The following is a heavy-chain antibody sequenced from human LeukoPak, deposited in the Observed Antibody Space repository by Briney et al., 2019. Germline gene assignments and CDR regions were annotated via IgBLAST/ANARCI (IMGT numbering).Heavy chain of an antibody. CDR1: GFTFSDYH. CDR3: ARGVENHFDY. Sequence: GGSLRLSCAVSGFTFSDYHMSWIRQAPGKGLEWVSYNSGDGSTIFDADSVKGRFIISRDNAKNSLFLQMNSLRAEDTAVYYRARGVENHFDYWGQGTLVTVSS. D-gene: IGHD1-14*01. CDR2: NSGDGSTI. J-gene: IGHJ4*02. V-gene: IGHV3-11*04.